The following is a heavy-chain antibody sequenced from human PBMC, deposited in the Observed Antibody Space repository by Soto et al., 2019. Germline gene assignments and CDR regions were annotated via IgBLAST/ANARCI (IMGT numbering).Heavy chain of an antibody. V-gene: IGHV5-51*01. CDR3: ARLKSIAARNYFHSGYMEV. Sequence: PGESLKISCKGSGYSFTSYWIGWVRQMPGKGLEWMGIIYPGDSDTRYSPSFRGQVTISADKSISTAYLQWSSLKASDTAMYYCARLKSIAARNYFHSGYMEVWGKGATVTVS. CDR1: GYSFTSYW. J-gene: IGHJ6*03. D-gene: IGHD6-6*01. CDR2: IYPGDSDT.